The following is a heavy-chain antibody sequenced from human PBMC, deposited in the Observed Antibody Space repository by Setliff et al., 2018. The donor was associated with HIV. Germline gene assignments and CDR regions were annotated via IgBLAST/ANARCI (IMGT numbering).Heavy chain of an antibody. CDR3: ARSIVPVASGYYYFEY. J-gene: IGHJ4*02. Sequence: SETLSLTCTVSGGSINSTCYYWGWNRQPPGNGWEWIGSIYHTGSTYYKPSLKSRVTISADTSQNQFSLRLSSVAAGDTAVYYCARSIVPVASGYYYFEYWGQGTLVTVSS. D-gene: IGHD3-3*01. CDR2: IYHTGST. CDR1: GGSINSTCYY. V-gene: IGHV4-39*01.